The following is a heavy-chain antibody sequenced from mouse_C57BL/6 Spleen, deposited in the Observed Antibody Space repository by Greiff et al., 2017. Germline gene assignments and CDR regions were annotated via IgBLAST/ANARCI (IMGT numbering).Heavy chain of an antibody. J-gene: IGHJ3*01. CDR2: IYPGDGDT. Sequence: VQLQQSGAELVKPGASVKISCKASGYAFSSYWMNWVKQRPGKGLEWIGQIYPGDGDTNYNGKFKGKATLTADKSSSTAYMQLSSLTSEDSAVYFCARSIAQASPWFAYWGQGTLVTVSA. D-gene: IGHD3-2*02. CDR3: ARSIAQASPWFAY. CDR1: GYAFSSYW. V-gene: IGHV1-80*01.